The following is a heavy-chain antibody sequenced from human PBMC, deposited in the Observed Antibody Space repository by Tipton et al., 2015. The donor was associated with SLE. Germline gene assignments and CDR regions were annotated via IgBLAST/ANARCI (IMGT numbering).Heavy chain of an antibody. CDR3: ARGAARWFDP. CDR2: IYYSGRT. V-gene: IGHV4-30-4*08. Sequence: TLSLTCIVSGGSISSGAYLWSWIRQHPGKGLEWIGYIYYSGRTYYNPSLKSRVTISLDTSKNQFSLRLNSVTAADTAVYYCARGAARWFDPWGQGTLVTVSS. J-gene: IGHJ5*02. D-gene: IGHD6-13*01. CDR1: GGSISSGAYL.